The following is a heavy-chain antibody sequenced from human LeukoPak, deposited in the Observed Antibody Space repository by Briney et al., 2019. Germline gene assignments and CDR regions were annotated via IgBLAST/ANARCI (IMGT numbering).Heavy chain of an antibody. CDR3: AKDKVPDGKWDIDY. CDR2: SAAASANR. V-gene: IGHV3-23*01. Sequence: PAGSLRLSCAASGFPFSTYNVDWDRQAPGQGREWVAASAAASANRYYGNTVKGRFTISRDNSKNTVFLQMNSLRVEDTAVYYCAKDKVPDGKWDIDYWGQGTLVTVSS. CDR1: GFPFSTYN. D-gene: IGHD1-26*01. J-gene: IGHJ4*02.